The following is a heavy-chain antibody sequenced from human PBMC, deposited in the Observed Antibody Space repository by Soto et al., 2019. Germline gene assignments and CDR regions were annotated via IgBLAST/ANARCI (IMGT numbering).Heavy chain of an antibody. V-gene: IGHV1-69*13. Sequence: SVKVSCKASGGTFSSYAISWVRQAPGQGLEWMGGIIPIFGTANYAQKFQGRVTITADESTSTAYMELSSLRSEDTAVYYCASLGPEYSSSSRDYWGQGTLVTVSS. D-gene: IGHD6-6*01. CDR3: ASLGPEYSSSSRDY. CDR2: IIPIFGTA. J-gene: IGHJ4*02. CDR1: GGTFSSYA.